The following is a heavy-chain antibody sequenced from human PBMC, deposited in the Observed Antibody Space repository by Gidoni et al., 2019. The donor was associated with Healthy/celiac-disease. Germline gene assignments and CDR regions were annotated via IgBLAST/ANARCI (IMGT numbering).Heavy chain of an antibody. J-gene: IGHJ4*02. CDR2: INPSGGST. CDR3: ARYNWNQQALDY. D-gene: IGHD1-20*01. V-gene: IGHV1-46*04. Sequence: QVQLVQSVAEVKKPGASVKVSCQASGYTFTSYYMHWVRQAPGQGLEWMGIINPSGGSTSYAQKLQGRVTMTRDTSTSTVYMELSSLRSEDTAVYYCARYNWNQQALDYWGQGTLVTVSS. CDR1: GYTFTSYY.